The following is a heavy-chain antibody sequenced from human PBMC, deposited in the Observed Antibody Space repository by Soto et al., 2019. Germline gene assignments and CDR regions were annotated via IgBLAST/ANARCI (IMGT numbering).Heavy chain of an antibody. Sequence: SETLSLTCTVSGGSISSYYWSWIRQPPGKGLEWIGYIYYSGSTNYNPSLKSRVTISVDTSKNQFSLKLSSVTAADTAVYYCARRGQNMVRGVISDAFDIWGQGTMVTVSS. CDR1: GGSISSYY. J-gene: IGHJ3*02. V-gene: IGHV4-59*08. CDR2: IYYSGST. D-gene: IGHD3-10*01. CDR3: ARRGQNMVRGVISDAFDI.